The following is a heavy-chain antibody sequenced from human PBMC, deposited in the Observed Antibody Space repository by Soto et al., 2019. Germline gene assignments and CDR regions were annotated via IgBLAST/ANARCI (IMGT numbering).Heavy chain of an antibody. CDR1: GDSVAGNSAA. CDR3: AKSIAAAGNAYYYGMDV. D-gene: IGHD6-13*01. V-gene: IGHV6-1*01. CDR2: TYYRSKWYN. J-gene: IGHJ6*02. Sequence: TCAISGDSVAGNSAAWNWVRQSPSRGLEWLGRTYYRSKWYNDYAVSVKSRITINPDTSKNQFSLQLNSVTPEDTAVYYCAKSIAAAGNAYYYGMDVWGQGTTVTVSS.